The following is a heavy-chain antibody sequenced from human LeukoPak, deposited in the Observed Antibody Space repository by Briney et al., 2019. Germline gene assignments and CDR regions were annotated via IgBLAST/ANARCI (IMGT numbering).Heavy chain of an antibody. Sequence: GGSLRLSCAASGFTLSSYAMGWVRQAPGKGLEWVSAISGSGGSTYYADSVKGRFTISRDNSKNTLYLQMNSLRAEDTAVYYCAKARGYCSSTSCYDYYFDYWGQGTLVTVSS. D-gene: IGHD2-2*01. V-gene: IGHV3-23*01. J-gene: IGHJ4*02. CDR3: AKARGYCSSTSCYDYYFDY. CDR1: GFTLSSYA. CDR2: ISGSGGST.